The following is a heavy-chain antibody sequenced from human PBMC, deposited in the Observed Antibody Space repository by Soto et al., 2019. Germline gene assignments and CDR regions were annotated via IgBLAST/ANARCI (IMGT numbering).Heavy chain of an antibody. CDR2: IYYSGST. V-gene: IGHV4-30-4*01. D-gene: IGHD3-22*01. CDR1: GGSISSGDYY. Sequence: PSETLSLTCTVSGGSISSGDYYWSWIRQPPGKGLEWIGYIYYSGSTSYNPSLKSRVTISVDTSKNQFSVKLSSVTAADTAVYYCARVAVPLYYYDSSGYYTDYWGQGTLVTSPQ. J-gene: IGHJ4*02. CDR3: ARVAVPLYYYDSSGYYTDY.